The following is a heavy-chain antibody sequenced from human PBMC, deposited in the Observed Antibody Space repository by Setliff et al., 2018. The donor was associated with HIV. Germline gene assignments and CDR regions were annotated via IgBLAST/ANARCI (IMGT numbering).Heavy chain of an antibody. J-gene: IGHJ4*02. Sequence: GGSLRLSCAASGFTFSDCSMNWVRQAPGKGLEWISYITSTGSTIFYADSVKGRFTISRDNDKNSVHLQMTSLRAEDTAVYYCASSGSGSYPFGYWGQGTLVTVSS. CDR1: GFTFSDCS. CDR2: ITSTGSTI. V-gene: IGHV3-48*01. D-gene: IGHD3-10*01. CDR3: ASSGSGSYPFGY.